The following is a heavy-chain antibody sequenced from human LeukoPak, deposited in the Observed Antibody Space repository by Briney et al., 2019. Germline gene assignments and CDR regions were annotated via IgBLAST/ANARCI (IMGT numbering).Heavy chain of an antibody. Sequence: PGRSLRLSCAASGFIFSSYDMYWVRQAPGKGLEWVANINQGGRDKYYVDSVKGRFTISRDNAKNSLYLQMNSLRAEDTAVYYCARDRGWFDYWGQGTLVTVSS. J-gene: IGHJ4*02. CDR3: ARDRGWFDY. CDR2: INQGGRDK. V-gene: IGHV3-7*05. D-gene: IGHD6-19*01. CDR1: GFIFSSYD.